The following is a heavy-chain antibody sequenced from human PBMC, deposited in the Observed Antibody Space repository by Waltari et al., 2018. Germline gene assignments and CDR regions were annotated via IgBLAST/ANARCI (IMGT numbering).Heavy chain of an antibody. V-gene: IGHV3-30*02. J-gene: IGHJ4*02. CDR1: GFNFKNYG. Sequence: QVQLVESGGGVVQPGGSLRLTCAASGFNFKNYGMHWVRQTPGKGLEWGTFKRYEATNTDYIESVKGRFTISRDNSKNSLYLQMNTLRPEDTAVYYCAKDPYSSNWYKRGFIDSWGQGTQVTVSS. D-gene: IGHD6-13*01. CDR3: AKDPYSSNWYKRGFIDS. CDR2: KRYEATNT.